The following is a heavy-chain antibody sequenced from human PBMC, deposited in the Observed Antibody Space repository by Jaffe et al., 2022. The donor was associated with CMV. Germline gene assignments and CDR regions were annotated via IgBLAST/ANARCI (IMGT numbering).Heavy chain of an antibody. CDR3: ARRPAGDFPFDP. CDR2: IYSGGNT. CDR1: GFTVSSDY. D-gene: IGHD3-16*01. Sequence: EVQLVESGGTLVQPGGSLRLSCAASGFTVSSDYMSWIRQAPGKGLEWVSVIYSGGNTYYPDSVKGRFTMSRDNSKNTLYLQMNSLRVEDTAVYYCARRPAGDFPFDPWGQGTLVTVSS. J-gene: IGHJ5*02. V-gene: IGHV3-66*04.